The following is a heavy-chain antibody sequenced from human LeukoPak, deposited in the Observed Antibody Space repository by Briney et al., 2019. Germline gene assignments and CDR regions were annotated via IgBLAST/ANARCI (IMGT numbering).Heavy chain of an antibody. CDR1: GYSFTSYW. V-gene: IGHV5-51*01. J-gene: IGHJ6*02. CDR3: ARQASDSYYYYGMDV. D-gene: IGHD3-10*01. CDR2: IYPGDSDT. Sequence: GESLKISCKGSGYSFTSYWISWVRQMPGKGLEWMGIIYPGDSDTRYSPSFQGQVTISADKSISTAYLQWSSLKASDTAMYYCARQASDSYYYYGMDVWGQGTTVTVSS.